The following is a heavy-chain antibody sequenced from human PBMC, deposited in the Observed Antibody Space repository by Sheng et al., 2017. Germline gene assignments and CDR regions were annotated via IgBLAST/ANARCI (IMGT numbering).Heavy chain of an antibody. CDR1: GGSFSGYY. CDR2: INHSGST. V-gene: IGHV4-34*01. D-gene: IGHD3-3*01. Sequence: QVQLQQWGAGLLKPSETLSLTCAVYGGSFSGYYWSWIRQPPGKGLEWIGEINHSGSTNYNPSLKSRVTISVDTSKNQFSLKLSSVTAADTAVYYCARRYYDFWSGYSDWVQGTLVTVSS. J-gene: IGHJ4*02. CDR3: ARRYYDFWSGYSD.